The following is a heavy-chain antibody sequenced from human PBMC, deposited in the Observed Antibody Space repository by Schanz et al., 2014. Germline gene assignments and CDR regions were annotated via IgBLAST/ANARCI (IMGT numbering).Heavy chain of an antibody. V-gene: IGHV1-46*03. CDR1: GYTFTSYY. CDR3: ARDGEAAAGWDY. J-gene: IGHJ4*02. CDR2: INPSGGST. Sequence: QVQLVQSGAEVKKPGASVKVSCKASGYTFTSYYMHWVRQAPGQGLEWMGIINPSGGSTSYAQKCQGRVTMTRDTSTSTVYMELSSLRSEDTAVYYCARDGEAAAGWDYWGQGTLVTASS. D-gene: IGHD6-13*01.